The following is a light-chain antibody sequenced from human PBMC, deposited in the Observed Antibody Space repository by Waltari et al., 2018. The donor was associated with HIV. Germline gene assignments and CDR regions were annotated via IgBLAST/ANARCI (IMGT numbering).Light chain of an antibody. CDR3: MQGLQTPWT. V-gene: IGKV2-28*01. Sequence: DIVMTQSPLSLPVTPGEPASLSCRSRKVLFHTNGYQYLEWYVQKQGQSPQGLIYMASSRASGVPDRFSGSGSGTDFTLKISRVEAEDVGVYYCMQGLQTPWTFGQGTKVEIK. J-gene: IGKJ1*01. CDR1: KVLFHTNGYQY. CDR2: MAS.